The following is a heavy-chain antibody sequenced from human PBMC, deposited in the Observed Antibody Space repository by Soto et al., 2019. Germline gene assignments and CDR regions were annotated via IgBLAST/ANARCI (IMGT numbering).Heavy chain of an antibody. V-gene: IGHV1-69*14. CDR3: ARGHEYGGNSDAFDI. CDR2: ILPVFGTA. D-gene: IGHD4-17*01. CDR1: GGTFSTSS. Sequence: QVHLVQSGAEVKKPGSSVKVSCKASGGTFSTSSINWLRQAPGQRPEWMGNILPVFGTADYAQKFRDRVTIPADKSTNTAYTELRSLFSEDAAVYYCARGHEYGGNSDAFDIWGQGTVVTVSS. J-gene: IGHJ3*02.